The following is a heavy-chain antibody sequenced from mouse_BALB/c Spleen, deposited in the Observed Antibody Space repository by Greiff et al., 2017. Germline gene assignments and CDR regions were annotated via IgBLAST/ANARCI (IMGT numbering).Heavy chain of an antibody. V-gene: IGHV3-2*02. Sequence: ESGPGLVKPSQSLSLTCTVTGYSITSDYAWNWIRQFPGNKLEWMGYISYSGSTSYNPSLKSRISITRDTSKNQFFLQLNSVTTEDTATYYCARRGREWFAYWGQGTLVTVSA. CDR2: ISYSGST. J-gene: IGHJ3*01. CDR1: GYSITSDYA. CDR3: ARRGREWFAY.